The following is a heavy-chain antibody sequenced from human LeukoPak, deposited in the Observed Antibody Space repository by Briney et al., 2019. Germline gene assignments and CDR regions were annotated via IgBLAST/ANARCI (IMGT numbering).Heavy chain of an antibody. CDR2: ISGSGGST. J-gene: IGHJ6*03. V-gene: IGHV3-23*01. CDR3: ARGTYYYGSGSYYNVDYYYYYMDV. D-gene: IGHD3-10*01. Sequence: GGSLRLSCAASGFTFSSYGMSWVRQAPGKGLEWVSAISGSGGSTYYADSVKGRFTISRDNSKNTLYLQMNSLRAEDTAVYYCARGTYYYGSGSYYNVDYYYYYMDVWGKGTTVTISS. CDR1: GFTFSSYG.